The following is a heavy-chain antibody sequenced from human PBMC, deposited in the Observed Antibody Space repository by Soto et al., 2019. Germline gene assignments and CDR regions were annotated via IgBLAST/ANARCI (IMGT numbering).Heavy chain of an antibody. J-gene: IGHJ4*02. CDR2: INSDGSST. CDR3: VRTSLVVAAATREDY. V-gene: IGHV3-74*01. CDR1: GSTFSSYW. Sequence: EVQLVESGGGLVQPGGSLRLSGAASGSTFSSYWMHWVGKAPGKGLVWVSRINSDGSSTSYADSVKGRFTISRDNAKNTLYLQMNSLRAEDTAVYYCVRTSLVVAAATREDYWGQGTLVTVSS. D-gene: IGHD2-15*01.